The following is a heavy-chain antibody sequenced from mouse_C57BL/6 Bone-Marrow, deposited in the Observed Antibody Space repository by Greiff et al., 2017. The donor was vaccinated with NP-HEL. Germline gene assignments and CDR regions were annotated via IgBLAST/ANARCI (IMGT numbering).Heavy chain of an antibody. Sequence: EVQLQQSGPELVKPGASVKISCKASGYTFTDYYMNWVKQSHGKSLEWIGDINPNNGGTSYNQKFKGKATLTVDQSSSTAYMELRSLTSEDSAVYYCAREGIYDGYPDYWGQGTTLTVSS. CDR2: INPNNGGT. J-gene: IGHJ2*01. V-gene: IGHV1-26*01. CDR1: GYTFTDYY. D-gene: IGHD2-3*01. CDR3: AREGIYDGYPDY.